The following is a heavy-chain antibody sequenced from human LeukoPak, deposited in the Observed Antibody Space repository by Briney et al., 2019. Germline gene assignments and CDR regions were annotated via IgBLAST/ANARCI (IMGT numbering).Heavy chain of an antibody. CDR1: GFTFSSYS. Sequence: PGGSLRLSCAASGFTFSSYSTNWVRQAPGKGLEWIGYIYYSGSTYYNPSLKSRVTISVDTSKNQFSLKLSSVTAADTAVYYCARDRSSGYYYDRVFDYWGQGTLVTVSS. V-gene: IGHV4-59*06. CDR3: ARDRSSGYYYDRVFDY. CDR2: IYYSGST. J-gene: IGHJ4*02. D-gene: IGHD3-22*01.